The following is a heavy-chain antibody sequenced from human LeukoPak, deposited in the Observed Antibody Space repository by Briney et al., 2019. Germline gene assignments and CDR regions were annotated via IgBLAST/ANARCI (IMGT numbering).Heavy chain of an antibody. J-gene: IGHJ4*02. D-gene: IGHD3-22*01. CDR2: FYHNGGP. Sequence: SETLSLTCDISGTAISSYFWNWIRQSPAKGLEWIGFFYHNGGPSYNPSLRGRVTISVDTSKNQFSLKLSSVTAADTAVYYCASLHYYDSSGYWNYWGQGTLVTVSS. CDR3: ASLHYYDSSGYWNY. CDR1: GTAISSYF. V-gene: IGHV4-59*12.